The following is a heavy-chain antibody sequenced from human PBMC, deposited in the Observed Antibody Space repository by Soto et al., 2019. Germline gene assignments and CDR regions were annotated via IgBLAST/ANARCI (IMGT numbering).Heavy chain of an antibody. CDR3: ARGGASSAPLAGTHSYYFDY. V-gene: IGHV4-34*01. D-gene: IGHD6-13*01. CDR2: INHSGST. CDR1: GGSFSGYY. J-gene: IGHJ4*02. Sequence: SETLSLTCAVYGGSFSGYYWSWIRQPPGKGLEWIGEINHSGSTNYNPSLKSRVTISVDTSKNQFSLKLSSVTAADTAVYYCARGGASSAPLAGTHSYYFDYWGQGTLVTVSS.